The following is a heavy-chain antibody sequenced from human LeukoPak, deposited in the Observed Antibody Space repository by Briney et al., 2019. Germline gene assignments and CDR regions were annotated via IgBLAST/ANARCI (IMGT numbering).Heavy chain of an antibody. V-gene: IGHV1-18*01. D-gene: IGHD3-22*01. J-gene: IGHJ4*01. CDR3: ARDRYYDSSGPIDFDY. CDR1: VYTFTSYG. CDR2: ISAYNGNT. Sequence: ASVKLSCKASVYTFTSYGISWVRQAPGQGLEWMGWISAYNGNTNYAQKLQGRVTMTTDTSTSTAYMELRSLRSDDTAVYYCARDRYYDSSGPIDFDYWGQGTLVTVSS.